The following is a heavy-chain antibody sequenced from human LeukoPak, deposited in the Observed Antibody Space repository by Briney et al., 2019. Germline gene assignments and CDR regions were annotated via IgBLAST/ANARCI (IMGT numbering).Heavy chain of an antibody. J-gene: IGHJ4*02. D-gene: IGHD3-22*01. CDR2: IYYSGST. Sequence: SETLSLTCTVSGGSISSYYWSWIRQPPGKGLEWVGYIYYSGSTNYNPSLKSRVTISVDTSKNQFSLKLSSVTAADTAVYYCARLSGYSSGHYYSDYWGQGTLVTVSS. CDR1: GGSISSYY. V-gene: IGHV4-59*01. CDR3: ARLSGYSSGHYYSDY.